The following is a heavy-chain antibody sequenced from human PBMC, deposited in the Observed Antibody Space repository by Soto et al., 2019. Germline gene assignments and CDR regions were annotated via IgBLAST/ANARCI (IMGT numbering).Heavy chain of an antibody. CDR2: ISSSGTYI. D-gene: IGHD2-21*01. Sequence: EVQLVESGGGLVKPGGSLRLSCAASGFSFSIYTVNWVRQAPGKGLEWVSSISSSGTYIYYADSVKGRFTISRDNAKNSLYLQMNSLRADDTAVYYCARLKPLRIIGGDYYGMDVWGQGTTVTVSS. J-gene: IGHJ6*02. CDR1: GFSFSIYT. CDR3: ARLKPLRIIGGDYYGMDV. V-gene: IGHV3-21*01.